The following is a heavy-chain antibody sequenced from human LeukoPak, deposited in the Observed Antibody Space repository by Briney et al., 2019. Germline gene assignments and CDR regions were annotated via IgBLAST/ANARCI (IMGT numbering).Heavy chain of an antibody. CDR2: ISGSGSST. Sequence: GGSLRLSCAASGFTVGNNYMNWVRQAPGKGLEWVSDISGSGSSTYYADSVKGRFTISRDNSKNTLYLQMNSLRVEDTAVYYCAKTYGGYYYYMDVWGKGTTVTVSS. J-gene: IGHJ6*03. V-gene: IGHV3-23*01. CDR3: AKTYGGYYYYMDV. CDR1: GFTVGNNY. D-gene: IGHD3-10*01.